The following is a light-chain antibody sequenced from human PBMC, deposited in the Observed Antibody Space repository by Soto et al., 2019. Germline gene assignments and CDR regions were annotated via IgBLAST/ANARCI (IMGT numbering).Light chain of an antibody. CDR3: SSYTSSSTRV. Sequence: QSALTQPASVSGSPGQSITISCTGTSSDVGGYNYVSWYQQHPGKAPKLLIYDVSKRPSGVSNRFSGSKSGNTASLTISGLQAEDEADYYCSSYTSSSTRVFGTGTQLTVL. V-gene: IGLV2-14*01. J-gene: IGLJ1*01. CDR2: DVS. CDR1: SSDVGGYNY.